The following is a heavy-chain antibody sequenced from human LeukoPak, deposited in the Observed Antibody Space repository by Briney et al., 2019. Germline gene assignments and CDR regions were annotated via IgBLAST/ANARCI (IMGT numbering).Heavy chain of an antibody. Sequence: PSETLSLTCTVSGGSIGSGDYYWSWIRQPPGKGLEWIGYIYYSGSTYYNPSLKSRVTISVDTSKNQFSLKLSSVTAADTAVYYCARVLSVDTADMFDPWGQGTLVTVSS. J-gene: IGHJ5*02. CDR1: GGSIGSGDYY. D-gene: IGHD5-18*01. V-gene: IGHV4-30-4*01. CDR3: ARVLSVDTADMFDP. CDR2: IYYSGST.